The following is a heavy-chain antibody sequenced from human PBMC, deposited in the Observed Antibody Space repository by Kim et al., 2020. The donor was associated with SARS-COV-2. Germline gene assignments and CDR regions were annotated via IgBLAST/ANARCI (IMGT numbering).Heavy chain of an antibody. V-gene: IGHV3-15*01. J-gene: IGHJ4*02. D-gene: IGHD6-25*01. CDR3: TTLRIAAGNFDY. Sequence: AYADPVTGRLTRSRNDSKNTLYRQMNSLKTEDTAMYYCTTLRIAAGNFDYWGQGTLVTVSS.